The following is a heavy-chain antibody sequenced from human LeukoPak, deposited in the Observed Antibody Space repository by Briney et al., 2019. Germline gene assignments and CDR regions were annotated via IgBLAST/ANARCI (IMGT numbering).Heavy chain of an antibody. CDR2: ISGSGGSA. Sequence: GGSLRLSCAASGFTFSSYAMTWVRQAPGKGLEWVSGISGSGGSAFYADSVRGRFTISRDNAKNSLYLQMNSLRAEDTAVYYCARGLAAAGKEARKDYYYGMDVWGQGTTVTVSS. CDR1: GFTFSSYA. V-gene: IGHV3-23*01. D-gene: IGHD6-13*01. CDR3: ARGLAAAGKEARKDYYYGMDV. J-gene: IGHJ6*02.